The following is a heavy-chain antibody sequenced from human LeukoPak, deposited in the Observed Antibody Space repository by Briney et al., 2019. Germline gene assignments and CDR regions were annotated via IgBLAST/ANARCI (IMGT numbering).Heavy chain of an antibody. CDR3: ARDVFPYYGSGIVAFDI. Sequence: ASVKVSCKASGYTFTSYGISWVRQAPGQGLEWMGWISAYNGNTNYAQKLQGRVTMTTDTSTSTAYMELRSLRSDDTAVYYCARDVFPYYGSGIVAFDIWGQGTMVTVSS. CDR1: GYTFTSYG. D-gene: IGHD3-10*01. CDR2: ISAYNGNT. J-gene: IGHJ3*02. V-gene: IGHV1-18*01.